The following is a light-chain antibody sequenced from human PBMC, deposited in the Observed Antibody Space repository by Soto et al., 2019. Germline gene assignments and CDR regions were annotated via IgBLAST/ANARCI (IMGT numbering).Light chain of an antibody. CDR3: QQRYNWLT. Sequence: EVVLTQSPATLSLSPGERGTLSCRASQNVSRYLAWYQQKPGQAPRLLIYDVAKRATGIPARFSGSGSGTDFTLTISSLESEDFAVYYCQQRYNWLTFGGGTKVEIK. V-gene: IGKV3-11*01. CDR2: DVA. J-gene: IGKJ4*01. CDR1: QNVSRY.